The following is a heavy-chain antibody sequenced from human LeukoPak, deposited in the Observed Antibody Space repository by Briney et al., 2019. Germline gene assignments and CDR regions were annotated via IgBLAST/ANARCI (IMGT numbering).Heavy chain of an antibody. CDR2: ISYDGSNK. CDR1: GFTFSSYA. J-gene: IGHJ4*02. Sequence: QPGRSLRLSCAASGFTFSSYAMHWVRQAPGKGLEWVAVISYDGSNKYYADSVKGRFTISRDNSKNTLYLQMNSLRAEDTAVYYCARGDYDYVWGSYRSYIYWGQGTLVTVSS. D-gene: IGHD3-16*02. CDR3: ARGDYDYVWGSYRSYIY. V-gene: IGHV3-30-3*01.